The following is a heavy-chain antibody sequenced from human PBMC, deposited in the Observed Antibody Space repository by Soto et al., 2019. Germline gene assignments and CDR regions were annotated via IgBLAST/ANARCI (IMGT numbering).Heavy chain of an antibody. Sequence: EVQLSESGGGLVQPWGSLRLSCAASGFAVSGYAMSWARQAPGKGLEWVSSVSESGLATYYADSVKGRFTISRDASTNTLYLQMNGLTVEDTAVYFCARDKYDRDIDHWFSEFWGPGTLVSVSS. J-gene: IGHJ4*02. V-gene: IGHV3-23*01. CDR3: ARDKYDRDIDHWFSEF. CDR1: GFAVSGYA. D-gene: IGHD3-3*01. CDR2: VSESGLAT.